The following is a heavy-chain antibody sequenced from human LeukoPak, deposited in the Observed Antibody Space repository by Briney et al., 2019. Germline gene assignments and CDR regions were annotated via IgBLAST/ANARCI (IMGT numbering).Heavy chain of an antibody. D-gene: IGHD2-15*01. CDR3: ATSTSIPNCSGRNCDSRDAFDI. J-gene: IGHJ3*02. V-gene: IGHV4-59*12. CDR2: FFYSGSS. CDR1: GGSISSFF. Sequence: PSETLSLTCTVSGGSISSFFWSWIRQPPGKGLEWIGNFFYSGSSNYNPSLKSRVTVSFDTSKNQFSLNLSSVTAADTAVYYCATSTSIPNCSGRNCDSRDAFDIWGQGTMVTVSS.